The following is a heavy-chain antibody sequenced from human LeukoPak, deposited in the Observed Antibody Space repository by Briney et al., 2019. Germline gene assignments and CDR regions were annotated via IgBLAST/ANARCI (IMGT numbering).Heavy chain of an antibody. CDR3: AKDLSGGSQYYFDY. V-gene: IGHV3-33*06. D-gene: IGHD2-15*01. CDR1: GFTFSSYG. Sequence: GGSLRLSCAASGFTFSSYGMHWVRQAPGKGLEWVAVIWYDGSNKYYADSMKGRFTISRDNSKNTLYLQMNSLRAEDTAVYYCAKDLSGGSQYYFDYWGQGTLVTVSS. J-gene: IGHJ4*02. CDR2: IWYDGSNK.